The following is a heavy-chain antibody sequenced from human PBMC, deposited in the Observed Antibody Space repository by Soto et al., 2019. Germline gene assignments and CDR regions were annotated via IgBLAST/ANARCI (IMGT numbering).Heavy chain of an antibody. V-gene: IGHV1-69*01. CDR1: GAAFTNYA. J-gene: IGHJ6*02. CDR3: APDELGFPSGLSEGQLQQGAHSYGLDV. CDR2: IIPFFGTA. Sequence: QVQLVQSGAEMRKPGSSVRVSCKASGAAFTNYAFYWVRQAPGQGLEWMGGIIPFFGTANYPQKFQGRVTITADESTSTAYLELSSLRSDDTAVYFCAPDELGFPSGLSEGQLQQGAHSYGLDVWGQGTTVTVSS. D-gene: IGHD6-19*01.